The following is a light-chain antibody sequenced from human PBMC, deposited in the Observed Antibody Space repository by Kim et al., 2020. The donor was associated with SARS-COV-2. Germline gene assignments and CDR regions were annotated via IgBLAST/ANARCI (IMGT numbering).Light chain of an antibody. CDR2: GKN. CDR1: SLRSYY. CDR3: NSRDSSGNHV. V-gene: IGLV3-19*01. J-gene: IGLJ1*01. Sequence: SSELTQDPAVSVALGQTVRITCQGDSLRSYYASWYQQKPGQAPVLVIYGKNNRPSGIPDRFSGSSSGNTASLTITGAQAEDEADYYCNSRDSSGNHVFG.